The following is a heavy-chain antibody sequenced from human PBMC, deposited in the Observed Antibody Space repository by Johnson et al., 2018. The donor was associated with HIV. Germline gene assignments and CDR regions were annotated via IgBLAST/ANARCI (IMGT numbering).Heavy chain of an antibody. D-gene: IGHD4-17*01. CDR2: INWNGDTT. Sequence: VLLVESGGSVIRPGGSLRLSCVGTGFTFENYGMSWVRQAPGKGLQWVSGINWNGDTTTYADSVKGRFTVSRDNAKRSLYLQLSSLRAEDTALYYCATLTVRSRAFDLWGQGTLVTVSS. CDR3: ATLTVRSRAFDL. V-gene: IGHV3-20*04. J-gene: IGHJ3*01. CDR1: GFTFENYG.